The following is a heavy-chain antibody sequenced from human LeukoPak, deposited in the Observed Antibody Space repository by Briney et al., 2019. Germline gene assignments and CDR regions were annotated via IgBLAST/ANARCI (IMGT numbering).Heavy chain of an antibody. CDR1: GFIFSDYD. CDR3: ARDYGGYYDSSGSPGY. D-gene: IGHD3-22*01. J-gene: IGHJ4*02. V-gene: IGHV3-33*01. CDR2: IWYDGSNK. Sequence: GRSLRLSCAASGFIFSDYDMHWVRQTPGKGLEWVAVIWYDGSNKYYADSVKGRFTISRDNSKNTLYLQMNSLRAEDTAVYYCARDYGGYYDSSGSPGYWGQGTLVTVSS.